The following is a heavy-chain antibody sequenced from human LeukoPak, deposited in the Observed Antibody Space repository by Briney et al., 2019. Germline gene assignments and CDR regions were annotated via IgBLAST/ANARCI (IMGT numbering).Heavy chain of an antibody. J-gene: IGHJ4*02. CDR1: GFTFSSYS. D-gene: IGHD3-10*01. V-gene: IGHV3-48*01. CDR3: AKEAEWFGELQDYFDY. Sequence: PGGSLRLSCAASGFTFSSYSMNWVRQAPGKGLEWVSYISSSSSTIYYADSVKGRFTISRDNSKNTLYLQMNSLRAEDTAVYYCAKEAEWFGELQDYFDYWGQGTLVTVSS. CDR2: ISSSSSTI.